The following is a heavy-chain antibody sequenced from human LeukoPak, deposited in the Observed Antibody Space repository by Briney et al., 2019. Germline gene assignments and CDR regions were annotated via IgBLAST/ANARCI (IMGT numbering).Heavy chain of an antibody. CDR1: GFTFSSYA. J-gene: IGHJ6*03. CDR2: IYTGGST. V-gene: IGHV3-53*01. CDR3: ARGARAATGYYYYYMGV. Sequence: PGGSLRLSCAASGFTFSSYAMHWVRQAPGKGLEWVLVIYTGGSTDYADSVKGRFTISRDNSKNTLYLQMNSLRAEDTAVYYCARGARAATGYYYYYMGVWGKGTTVTVSS. D-gene: IGHD2-15*01.